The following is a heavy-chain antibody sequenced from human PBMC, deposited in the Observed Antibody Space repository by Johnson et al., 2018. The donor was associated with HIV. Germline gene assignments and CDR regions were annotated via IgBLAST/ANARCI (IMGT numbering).Heavy chain of an antibody. CDR3: TTYKYDNSGNYHDAFDI. V-gene: IGHV3-30*02. D-gene: IGHD3-22*01. J-gene: IGHJ3*02. CDR1: GFTFSSYG. CDR2: IRYDGSNK. Sequence: VQLVESGGGVVQPGGSLRLSCAASGFTFSSYGMHWVRQATGTGLEWVAFIRYDGSNKYYADSVKGRFTISRDNAKNTLYLQMNSLRAEDTAVYYCTTYKYDNSGNYHDAFDIWGHGTMVTVAS.